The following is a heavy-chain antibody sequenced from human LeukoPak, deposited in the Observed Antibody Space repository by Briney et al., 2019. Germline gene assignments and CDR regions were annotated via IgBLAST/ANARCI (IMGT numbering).Heavy chain of an antibody. CDR1: GFTFSSYS. V-gene: IGHV3-21*01. D-gene: IGHD2-2*01. CDR3: ATDIVVVPAGYYYYGMDV. CDR2: ISSSSSYI. Sequence: GGTLRLSCAASGFTFSSYSMNWVRQAPGKGLEWVSSISSSSSYIYYADSVKGRFTISRDNAKNSLYLQMNSLRAEDTAVYYCATDIVVVPAGYYYYGMDVWGQGTTVTVSS. J-gene: IGHJ6*02.